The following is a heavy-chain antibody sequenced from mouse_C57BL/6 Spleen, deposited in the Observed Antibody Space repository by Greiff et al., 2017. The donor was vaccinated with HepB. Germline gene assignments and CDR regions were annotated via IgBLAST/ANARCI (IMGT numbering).Heavy chain of an antibody. D-gene: IGHD1-1*01. Sequence: QVQLQQPGTELVKPGASVKLSCKASGYTFTSYWMHWVKQRPGQGLEWIGNINPSNGGTNYNEKFKSKATLTVDKSSSTAYMQLSSLTSEDSAVYYWARGYYYGSSLYYYAMDYWGKGTSVTVSS. CDR1: GYTFTSYW. CDR2: INPSNGGT. V-gene: IGHV1-53*01. J-gene: IGHJ4*01. CDR3: ARGYYYGSSLYYYAMDY.